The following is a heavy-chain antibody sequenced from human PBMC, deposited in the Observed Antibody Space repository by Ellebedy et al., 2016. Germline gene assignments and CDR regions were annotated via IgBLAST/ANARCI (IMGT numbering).Heavy chain of an antibody. CDR2: ISYDGSNK. J-gene: IGHJ6*02. Sequence: GESLKISCAATGFTFSSYGMHWVRQAPGKGLEWVALISYDGSNKYYADSVKGRFTISRDNSKNTLFLQMNSLRAEDTAVYYCARELQQLLCMDVWGQGTTVTVSS. CDR1: GFTFSSYG. V-gene: IGHV3-30*03. D-gene: IGHD6-13*01. CDR3: ARELQQLLCMDV.